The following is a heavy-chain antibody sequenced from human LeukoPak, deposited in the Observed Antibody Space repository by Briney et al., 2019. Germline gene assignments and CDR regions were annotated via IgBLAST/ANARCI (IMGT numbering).Heavy chain of an antibody. CDR2: IYPGDSDT. CDR3: ASSYYYGSGSYFHYGMDV. CDR1: GYSFTSYW. V-gene: IGHV5-51*01. Sequence: GESLKISCKGSGYSFTSYWIGWVRQMPGKGLEWMGIIYPGDSDTRYSPSFQGQVTISADKSINTAYLQWSSLKASDTAMYYCASSYYYGSGSYFHYGMDVWGKGTTVTVSS. J-gene: IGHJ6*04. D-gene: IGHD3-10*01.